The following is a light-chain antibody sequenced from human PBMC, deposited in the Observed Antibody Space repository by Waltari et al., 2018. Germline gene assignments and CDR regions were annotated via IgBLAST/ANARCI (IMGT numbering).Light chain of an antibody. Sequence: QSALTQPASVSGSPGQSISISCTGTNSDVGVYNHVSWYQQHPGKAPKLMIYEVNNRPSGGSNRFSGSNSGNTASLTISGLQAEDEADYYCSSYTSSNIWVFGGGTKLTVL. CDR3: SSYTSSNIWV. CDR1: NSDVGVYNH. CDR2: EVN. J-gene: IGLJ3*02. V-gene: IGLV2-14*01.